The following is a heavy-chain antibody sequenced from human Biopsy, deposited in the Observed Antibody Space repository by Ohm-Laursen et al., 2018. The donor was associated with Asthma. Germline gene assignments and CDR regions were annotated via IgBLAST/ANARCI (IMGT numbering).Heavy chain of an antibody. V-gene: IGHV3-30*03. CDR3: ARQSGQDYGDSSGFDI. CDR1: GFVFSQCG. D-gene: IGHD3-22*01. Sequence: SLRLSCAASGFVFSQCGMHWVRQGPGKGLEWVALVSSDGHNKYYEDSVKGRFTISRDNSRKRLYLQINRLTVEDSVVYFCARQSGQDYGDSSGFDIWGQGTKVAVSS. J-gene: IGHJ3*02. CDR2: VSSDGHNK.